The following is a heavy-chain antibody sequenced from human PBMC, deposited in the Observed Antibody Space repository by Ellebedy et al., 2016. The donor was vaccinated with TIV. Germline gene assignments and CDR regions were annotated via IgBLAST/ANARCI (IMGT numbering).Heavy chain of an antibody. J-gene: IGHJ4*02. CDR2: ISSSGTYI. Sequence: GGSLRLXXKASGFLFSACSMNWIRQAPGKGLEWVASISSSGTYIYYAESLEGRFTIARDNVKDSVFLQMNDLRVDDSGVYYCARTTPYNIAVAGPEYWGQGTLVTVSS. CDR3: ARTTPYNIAVAGPEY. V-gene: IGHV3-21*01. CDR1: GFLFSACS. D-gene: IGHD6-19*01.